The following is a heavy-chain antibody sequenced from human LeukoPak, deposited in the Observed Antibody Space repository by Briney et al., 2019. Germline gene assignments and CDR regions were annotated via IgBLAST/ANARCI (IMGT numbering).Heavy chain of an antibody. J-gene: IGHJ5*02. CDR1: GFAFSSYA. V-gene: IGHV3-48*02. D-gene: IGHD6-6*01. Sequence: PGGSLRLSCTASGFAFSSYAMAWVRQAPGKGLEWLSYISSCSKINYADSVKGRFTISRDNAKNSLYLQMISLRDEDTAVYYCARSANPGVHDFDPWGRGTLVTVSS. CDR2: ISSCSKI. CDR3: ARSANPGVHDFDP.